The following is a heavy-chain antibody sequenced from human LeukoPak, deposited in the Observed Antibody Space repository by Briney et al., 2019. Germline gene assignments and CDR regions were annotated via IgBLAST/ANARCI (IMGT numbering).Heavy chain of an antibody. CDR2: INPNSGGT. CDR3: ARVGYYESSGYYEY. CDR1: GYTFTNYD. Sequence: ASVKVSCKASGYTFTNYDVTWVRQAPGQGLEWMGRINPNSGGTNYAQKFQGRVTMTRDTSISTVYMELSRLRSDDTAVYYCARVGYYESSGYYEYWGQGTLVTVSS. J-gene: IGHJ4*02. D-gene: IGHD3-22*01. V-gene: IGHV1-2*06.